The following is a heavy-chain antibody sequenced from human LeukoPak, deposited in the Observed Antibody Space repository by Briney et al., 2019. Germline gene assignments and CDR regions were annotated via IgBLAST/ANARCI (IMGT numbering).Heavy chain of an antibody. D-gene: IGHD5-12*01. J-gene: IGHJ2*01. Sequence: SETLSLTCTVSGGSISSGGYYWSWIRQHPGKGLEWIGYIYYSGSTYYNPSLKSRVTISVDTSKNQFSLKLSSVTAADTAVYYCATVVARGYFDLWGRGTLVTVSS. CDR3: ATVVARGYFDL. V-gene: IGHV4-31*03. CDR2: IYYSGST. CDR1: GGSISSGGYY.